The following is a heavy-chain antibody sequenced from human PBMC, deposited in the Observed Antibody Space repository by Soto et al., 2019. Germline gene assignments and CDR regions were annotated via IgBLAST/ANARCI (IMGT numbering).Heavy chain of an antibody. D-gene: IGHD1-7*01. Sequence: GASVKVSCKASGYTFTGYFLHWVRQAPGQGLEWMGWINPKSGGTNFAQKFQGRVTMTRDTSISTAYMEMSGLTYDDTAVYYCARDATDWNFWTGQCFGYWGQGTLVTVSS. CDR2: INPKSGGT. J-gene: IGHJ4*02. V-gene: IGHV1-2*02. CDR3: ARDATDWNFWTGQCFGY. CDR1: GYTFTGYF.